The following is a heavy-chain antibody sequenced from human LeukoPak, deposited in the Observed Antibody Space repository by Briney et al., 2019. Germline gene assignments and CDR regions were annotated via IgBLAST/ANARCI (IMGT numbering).Heavy chain of an antibody. CDR3: ARSSPASFRPYSIGWDINAFDI. CDR2: INAGNGNT. CDR1: GDTFTSYA. Sequence: ASVKVSCKASGDTFTSYAMHWVRQAPGQRLEWMGWINAGNGNTKYSQKFQGRVTITRDTSASTAYMELSSLRSEDTAVYYCARSSPASFRPYSIGWDINAFDIWGQGTMVTVSS. D-gene: IGHD6-19*01. J-gene: IGHJ3*02. V-gene: IGHV1-3*01.